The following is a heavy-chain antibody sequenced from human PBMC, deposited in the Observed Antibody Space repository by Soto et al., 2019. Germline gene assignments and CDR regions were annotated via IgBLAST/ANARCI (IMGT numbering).Heavy chain of an antibody. D-gene: IGHD3-10*01. CDR3: ARNHQYFTMVRGGDYYYYYYMDV. Sequence: SETLSLTCTVSGGSISSYYWSWIRQPPGKGLEWIGYIYYSGSTNYNPSLKSRVTISVDTSKNQFSLKLSSVTAADTAVYYCARNHQYFTMVRGGDYYYYYYMDVWGKGTTVTVSS. CDR1: GGSISSYY. V-gene: IGHV4-59*01. CDR2: IYYSGST. J-gene: IGHJ6*03.